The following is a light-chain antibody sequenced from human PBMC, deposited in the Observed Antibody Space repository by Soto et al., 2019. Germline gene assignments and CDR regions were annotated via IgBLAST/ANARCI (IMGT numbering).Light chain of an antibody. Sequence: IVLTQSPGTLSLSPGERTTLPCRASQSISRYLAWYHQKPGQAPRLLIYGASTRATGIPARFSGSGAGTEFTLTINSLQSEDFAVYYCQQYNDWLWTFGQGTKVDIK. CDR3: QQYNDWLWT. CDR2: GAS. CDR1: QSISRY. J-gene: IGKJ1*01. V-gene: IGKV3-15*01.